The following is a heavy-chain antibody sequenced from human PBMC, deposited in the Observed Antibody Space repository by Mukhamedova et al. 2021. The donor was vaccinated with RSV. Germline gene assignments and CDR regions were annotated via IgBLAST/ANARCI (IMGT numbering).Heavy chain of an antibody. D-gene: IGHD5-24*01. CDR2: IYPGDSDT. CDR3: ARHRGAYSARWVLRFFDAFDM. J-gene: IGHJ3*02. Sequence: GYMGIIYPGDSDTRYSPSFQGQVTISADKSISAAYLQWNALKASDTAMYYCARHRGAYSARWVLRFFDAFDMWGQGTMVIVSS. V-gene: IGHV5-51*01.